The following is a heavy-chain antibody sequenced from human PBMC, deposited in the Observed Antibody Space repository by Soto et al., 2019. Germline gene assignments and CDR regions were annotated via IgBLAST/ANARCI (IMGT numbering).Heavy chain of an antibody. CDR3: ARLNTITIFGVVTLGDAFDI. CDR1: GFTFSSYA. V-gene: IGHV3-23*01. D-gene: IGHD3-3*01. Sequence: GGSLRLSCAASGFTFSSYAMSWVRQAPGKGLEWVSAISGSGGSTYYADSVKGRFTISRDNSKNTLYLQMNSLRAEDTAVYYCARLNTITIFGVVTLGDAFDIWGQGTMVTVSS. J-gene: IGHJ3*02. CDR2: ISGSGGST.